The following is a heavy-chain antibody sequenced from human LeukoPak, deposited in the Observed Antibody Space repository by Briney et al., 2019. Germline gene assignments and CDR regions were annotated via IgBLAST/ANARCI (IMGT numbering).Heavy chain of an antibody. J-gene: IGHJ4*02. CDR1: GGSISSYY. CDR2: IYYSGST. CDR3: AIDSVVTGNDFDY. Sequence: PSETLSLTCTVSGGSISSYYWSWIRQPPGKGLEWIGYIYYSGSTNYNPSLKSRVTISLDTSNNQFSLKLSSVTAAETAVYYFAIDSVVTGNDFDYWGQGTLVTVSS. V-gene: IGHV4-59*01. D-gene: IGHD4-23*01.